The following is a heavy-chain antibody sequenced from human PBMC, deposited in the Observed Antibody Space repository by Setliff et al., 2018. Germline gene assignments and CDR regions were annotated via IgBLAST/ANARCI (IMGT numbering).Heavy chain of an antibody. CDR3: ARATRNNFDY. J-gene: IGHJ4*02. V-gene: IGHV1-69*04. Sequence: SVKVSCKASGYTFTSYGISWVRQAPGQGLEWMGRIIPILGIANYAQKFQGRVTITADKSTSTAYMELSSLRSGDTAVYYCARATRNNFDYWGQGTLVTVSS. CDR2: IIPILGIA. CDR1: GYTFTSYG.